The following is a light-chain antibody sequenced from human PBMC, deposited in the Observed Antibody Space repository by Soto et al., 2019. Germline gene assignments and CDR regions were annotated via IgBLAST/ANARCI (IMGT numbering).Light chain of an antibody. Sequence: QLTQSPSLLSASVGDRVTITCRASPSIGSYLNWYQHKPGEASKLLIFAADTLKSGVPSRFSGSGFNKDFSLTVTSLQPEDFATYYCQQNYDVPYTFGQGTRVEIK. CDR3: QQNYDVPYT. V-gene: IGKV1-39*01. CDR1: PSIGSY. CDR2: AAD. J-gene: IGKJ2*01.